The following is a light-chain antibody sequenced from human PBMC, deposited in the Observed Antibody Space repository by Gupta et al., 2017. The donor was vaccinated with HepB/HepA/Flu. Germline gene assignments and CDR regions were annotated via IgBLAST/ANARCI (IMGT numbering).Light chain of an antibody. CDR1: SSNIGAGYD. V-gene: IGLV1-40*01. Sequence: QSVLTQPPSVSGAPGQRVTISCPGSSSNIGAGYDVHWYQQLPGTAPRLLIYDDNNRPSGVPDRFSGSTSGTSASLAITGLQAEDESDYYCQSYDSSLSASVFGGGTKLTVL. CDR3: QSYDSSLSASV. J-gene: IGLJ3*02. CDR2: DDN.